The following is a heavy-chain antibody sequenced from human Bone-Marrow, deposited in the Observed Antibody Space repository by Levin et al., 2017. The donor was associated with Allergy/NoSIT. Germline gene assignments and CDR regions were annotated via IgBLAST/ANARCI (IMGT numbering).Heavy chain of an antibody. Sequence: PSETLSLTCTVSGGSISSYYWSWIRQPPGKGLEWIGYIYYSGSTNYNPSLKSRVTISVDTSKNQFSLKLSSVTAADTAVYYCARDRGAAMAHAPFDPWGQGTLVTVSS. V-gene: IGHV4-59*01. D-gene: IGHD5-18*01. CDR3: ARDRGAAMAHAPFDP. J-gene: IGHJ5*02. CDR2: IYYSGST. CDR1: GGSISSYY.